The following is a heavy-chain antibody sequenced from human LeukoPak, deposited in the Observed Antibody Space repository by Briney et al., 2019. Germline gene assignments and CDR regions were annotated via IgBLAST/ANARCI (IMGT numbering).Heavy chain of an antibody. V-gene: IGHV3-48*01. CDR3: AREEKMEEGYYYYMDV. Sequence: GGSLRLSCAASGFTFSTSGMNWVRQAPGKGLEWVSYIISSSNTIYYADSVKGRFTISRDNSKNSLYPQMNSLKAEGTAVYYCAREEKMEEGYYYYMDVWGKGTTVTVSS. CDR1: GFTFSTSG. D-gene: IGHD5-24*01. CDR2: IISSSNTI. J-gene: IGHJ6*03.